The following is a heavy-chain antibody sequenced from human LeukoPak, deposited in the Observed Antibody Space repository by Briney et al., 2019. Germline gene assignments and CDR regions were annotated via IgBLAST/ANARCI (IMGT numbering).Heavy chain of an antibody. CDR2: IAAGGGGI. V-gene: IGHV3-23*01. CDR1: GFTFSSYA. Sequence: PGGSLRLSCAASGFTFSSYAMTWVRQAPGKGLEWVSVIAAGGGGIQYADSVKGRFTISRDNAENSLYLQMNSLRAEDTAVYYCASHSSGYKFWGQGTLVTVSS. D-gene: IGHD5-18*01. CDR3: ASHSSGYKF. J-gene: IGHJ4*02.